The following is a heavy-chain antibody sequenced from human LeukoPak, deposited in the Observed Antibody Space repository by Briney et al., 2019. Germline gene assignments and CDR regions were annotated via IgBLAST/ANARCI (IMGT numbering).Heavy chain of an antibody. D-gene: IGHD5-12*01. CDR1: SGSFSNYY. J-gene: IGHJ3*02. V-gene: IGHV4-34*01. Sequence: SETLSLTCAVYSGSFSNYYWTWIRQPPGKGLEWIGEINHSGSSNYNPSLKSRVTISVDTPNNQFSLKLTSVTAADTAVYYCARNSGYDLHAFDIWGQGTLVTLSS. CDR3: ARNSGYDLHAFDI. CDR2: INHSGSS.